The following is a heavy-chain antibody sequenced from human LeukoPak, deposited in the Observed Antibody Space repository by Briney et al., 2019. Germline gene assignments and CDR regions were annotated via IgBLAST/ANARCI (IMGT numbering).Heavy chain of an antibody. CDR1: GFTFSSYG. D-gene: IGHD3-16*01. Sequence: PGGSLRLSCAASGFTFSSYGMSWVRQAPGKGLEWVSAISGSGGSTYYADSVKGRLAISRDNSKNTLYLQMNSLRAEDTVVYYCAMGELYYDYWGQGTLVTVSS. CDR3: AMGELYYDY. CDR2: ISGSGGST. J-gene: IGHJ4*02. V-gene: IGHV3-23*01.